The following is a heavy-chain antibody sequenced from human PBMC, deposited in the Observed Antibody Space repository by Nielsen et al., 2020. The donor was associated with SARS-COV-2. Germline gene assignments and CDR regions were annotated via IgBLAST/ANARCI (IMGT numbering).Heavy chain of an antibody. Sequence: GSLRLSCAASGFTFSSYGMHWVRQAPGKGLEWVAVISYDGSNKFYADSVKGRFTISRDNSKNTLYLQMNSLRAEDTAVYYCWCSSSSPSLGDAFDIWGQGTMVTVSS. V-gene: IGHV3-30*03. D-gene: IGHD6-6*01. CDR3: WCSSSSPSLGDAFDI. CDR2: ISYDGSNK. CDR1: GFTFSSYG. J-gene: IGHJ3*02.